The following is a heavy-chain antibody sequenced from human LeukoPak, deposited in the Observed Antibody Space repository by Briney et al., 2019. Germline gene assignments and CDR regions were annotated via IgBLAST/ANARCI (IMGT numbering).Heavy chain of an antibody. CDR3: AKRHFQWLVRHDAFDI. V-gene: IGHV3-23*01. J-gene: IGHJ3*02. CDR2: ISGSGGST. CDR1: GFTFSSYA. D-gene: IGHD6-19*01. Sequence: GGSLRLSCAASGFTFSSYAMSWVRQAPGKGLEWVSAISGSGGSTYYADSVKGRFTISRDNSKNTLYLQMNSLRAEDTAVYYCAKRHFQWLVRHDAFDIWGQGTMVTVSS.